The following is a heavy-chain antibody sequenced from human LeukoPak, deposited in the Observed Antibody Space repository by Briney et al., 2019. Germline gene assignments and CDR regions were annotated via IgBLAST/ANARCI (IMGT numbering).Heavy chain of an antibody. V-gene: IGHV3-21*01. J-gene: IGHJ4*02. CDR2: ISSSSTYI. CDR1: GFXFSTYT. D-gene: IGHD3-3*01. Sequence: PGGSLRLSCAASGFXFSTYTINWVRQAPGKGLEWVSSISSSSTYIYYADSLKGRFTISRDNAKNSLFLQMNSLRAEDTAVYYCARDWSIPPVYWGQGALVTVSS. CDR3: ARDWSIPPVY.